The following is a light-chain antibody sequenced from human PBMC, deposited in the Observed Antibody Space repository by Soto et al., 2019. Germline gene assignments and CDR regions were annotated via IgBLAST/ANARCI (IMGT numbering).Light chain of an antibody. Sequence: EIVLTQSPGTLSLSPGERATLSCRASQSITSNYLAWYQQKPGQAPSLLIYGTSGRATGIPDRFSGSGSGTDFTLTISRLEPEDLAVYYCQQYCGAPPRTFGQGTKLEI. J-gene: IGKJ2*01. CDR2: GTS. CDR1: QSITSNY. CDR3: QQYCGAPPRT. V-gene: IGKV3-20*01.